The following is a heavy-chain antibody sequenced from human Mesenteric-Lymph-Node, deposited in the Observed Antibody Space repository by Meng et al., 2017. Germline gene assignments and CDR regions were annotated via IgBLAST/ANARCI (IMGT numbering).Heavy chain of an antibody. CDR1: GYTFNTYH. Sequence: ASVKVSCKASGYTFNTYHMHWVRQAPGQGLEWMGIINPSGGGTLYAQKFQGRVTMTSDTSTSTVYLDLSSLRSDDTAVYYCARELLGETPDYWGQGTLVTVSS. D-gene: IGHD3-16*01. CDR2: INPSGGGT. CDR3: ARELLGETPDY. J-gene: IGHJ4*02. V-gene: IGHV1-46*02.